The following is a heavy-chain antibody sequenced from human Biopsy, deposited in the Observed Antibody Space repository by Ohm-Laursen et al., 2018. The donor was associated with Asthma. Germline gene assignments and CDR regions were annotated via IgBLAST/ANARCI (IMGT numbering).Heavy chain of an antibody. CDR1: GFAFSSYG. CDR3: AKESGSNYAFDI. CDR2: ISYDGSNK. V-gene: IGHV3-30*18. J-gene: IGHJ3*02. Sequence: SLRLSCTASGFAFSSYGMHWVRQAPGKGLEWVAVISYDGSNKYYADSVKGRFTISRDNSKNTLYLQMNSLRAEDTAVYYCAKESGSNYAFDIWGQGTMVTVSS. D-gene: IGHD1-1*01.